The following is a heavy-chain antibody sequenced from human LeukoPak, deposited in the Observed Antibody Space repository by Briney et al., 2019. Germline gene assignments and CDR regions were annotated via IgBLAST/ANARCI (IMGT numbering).Heavy chain of an antibody. CDR3: AKDIGDYYDSSGSDAFDI. J-gene: IGHJ3*02. CDR2: VSGSGGST. D-gene: IGHD3-22*01. V-gene: IGHV3-23*01. Sequence: PGGSLRLPCAASGFTFSSYAMSWVRQAPGKGLEWVSAVSGSGGSTYYADSVKGRFTISRDNSKNTLYLQMNSLRAEDTAVYYCAKDIGDYYDSSGSDAFDIWGQGTMVTVSS. CDR1: GFTFSSYA.